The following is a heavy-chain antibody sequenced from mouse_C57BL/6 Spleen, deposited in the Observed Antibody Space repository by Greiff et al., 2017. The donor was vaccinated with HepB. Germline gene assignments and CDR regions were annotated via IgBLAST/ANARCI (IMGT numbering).Heavy chain of an antibody. Sequence: QVQLKQSGAELVRPGASVTLSCKASGYTFTDYEMHWVKQTPVHGLEWIGAIDPETGGTAYNQKFKGKAILTANKSSSTAYMELRSLTTEDSAVYYCRGYYGSSPPFAYWGQGTTLTVSS. J-gene: IGHJ2*01. D-gene: IGHD1-1*01. CDR3: RGYYGSSPPFAY. CDR1: GYTFTDYE. CDR2: IDPETGGT. V-gene: IGHV1-15*01.